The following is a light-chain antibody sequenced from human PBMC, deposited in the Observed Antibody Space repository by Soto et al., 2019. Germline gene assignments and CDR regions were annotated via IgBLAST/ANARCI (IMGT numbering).Light chain of an antibody. CDR1: QGIRND. CDR3: LQDYYYPYT. V-gene: IGKV1-6*01. Sequence: AIQMTQSPSSLSASVGDRVTITCRASQGIRNDLAWYQQKPGKAPKLLIYAASSLQSGVSSRFSGSGSGTDSTLTISSLQPEDFATYYCLQDYYYPYTFGQGTKLEIK. CDR2: AAS. J-gene: IGKJ2*01.